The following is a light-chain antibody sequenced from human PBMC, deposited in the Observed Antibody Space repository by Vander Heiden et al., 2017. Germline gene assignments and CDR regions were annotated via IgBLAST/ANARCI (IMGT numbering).Light chain of an antibody. CDR1: SGDVGGYNY. Sequence: QSALTQPASVSGSPGQSINISCTGTSGDVGGYNYVSWDQQHPGKALILMIYDVSKRPSGVSNRFSGSKSGTTASLTISGLQAEDEADYYCSSYTSSSVVFGGGTKLTVL. V-gene: IGLV2-14*01. CDR2: DVS. J-gene: IGLJ2*01. CDR3: SSYTSSSVV.